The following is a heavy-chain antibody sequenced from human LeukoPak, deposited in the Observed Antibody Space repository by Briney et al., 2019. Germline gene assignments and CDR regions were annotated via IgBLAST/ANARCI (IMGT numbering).Heavy chain of an antibody. V-gene: IGHV3-7*01. J-gene: IGHJ4*02. CDR3: ARMSSSSWYVCDY. Sequence: PGGSLRLSCAASGFTFTNYWMTWVRQAPGKGLEWVANIKQDGGEKYYVDSVQGRFTISRDNAKNSLYLQMNSLRVEDTAVCYCARMSSSSWYVCDYWGQGTLVTVSS. D-gene: IGHD6-13*01. CDR1: GFTFTNYW. CDR2: IKQDGGEK.